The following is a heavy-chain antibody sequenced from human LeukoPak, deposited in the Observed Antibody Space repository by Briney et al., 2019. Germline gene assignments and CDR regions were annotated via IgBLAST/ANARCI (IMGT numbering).Heavy chain of an antibody. J-gene: IGHJ4*02. CDR3: ARGPHTGVNYYDSSGYYY. CDR1: GGSFSGYY. CDR2: INHSGST. V-gene: IGHV4-34*01. Sequence: SETLSLTCAVYGGSFSGYYWSWIRQPPGKGLEWIGEINHSGSTNYNPSLKSRVTISVDTSKNQFSLKPSSVTAAGTAVYYCARGPHTGVNYYDSSGYYYWGQGTLVTVSS. D-gene: IGHD3-22*01.